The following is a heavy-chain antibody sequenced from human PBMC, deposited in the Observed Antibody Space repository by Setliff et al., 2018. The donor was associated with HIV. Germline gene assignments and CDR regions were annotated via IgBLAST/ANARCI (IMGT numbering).Heavy chain of an antibody. D-gene: IGHD7-27*01. CDR1: GYTFNIYG. CDR3: ARDLPTPNWGFDY. CDR2: INAADGNT. J-gene: IGHJ4*02. Sequence: ASVKVSCKTSGYTFNIYGMHWVRQAPGQRLEWMGWINAADGNTKYSQKLQGRVTITRDTSASTAHMELSSLRSEDTAVYYCARDLPTPNWGFDYWGQGTLVTVSS. V-gene: IGHV1-3*01.